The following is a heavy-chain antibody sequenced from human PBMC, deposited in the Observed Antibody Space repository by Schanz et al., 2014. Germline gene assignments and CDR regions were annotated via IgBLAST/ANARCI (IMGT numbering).Heavy chain of an antibody. Sequence: EMQLLESGGGLAQPGGSLRLSCAASGFKFTDYAMTWVRQAPGKGLEWVATISGSSENTYYADSVKGRVTISRDNLKNTVYRQMNSLRAGDTAVYYCAKAKSGAHGAFDIWGQGTMVTVSS. CDR2: ISGSSENT. J-gene: IGHJ3*02. D-gene: IGHD3-10*01. V-gene: IGHV3-23*01. CDR1: GFKFTDYA. CDR3: AKAKSGAHGAFDI.